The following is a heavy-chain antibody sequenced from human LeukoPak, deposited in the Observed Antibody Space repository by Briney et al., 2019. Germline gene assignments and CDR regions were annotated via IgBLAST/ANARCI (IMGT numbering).Heavy chain of an antibody. J-gene: IGHJ4*02. Sequence: GASVKVSCKASGGTFSSYAISWVRQAPGQGLEWMGGIIPIFGTANYAQKFQGRVTITADESTSTAYMELSSLGSEDTAVYYCARDRGDGYTLNDYWGQGTLVTVSS. CDR2: IIPIFGTA. CDR3: ARDRGDGYTLNDY. CDR1: GGTFSSYA. D-gene: IGHD5-24*01. V-gene: IGHV1-69*13.